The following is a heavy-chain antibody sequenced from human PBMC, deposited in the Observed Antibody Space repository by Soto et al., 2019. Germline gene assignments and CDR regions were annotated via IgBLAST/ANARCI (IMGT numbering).Heavy chain of an antibody. CDR3: ARVTPGNNLYYFSGLDF. D-gene: IGHD1-1*01. CDR2: ISYEGSNT. V-gene: IGHV3-30-3*01. J-gene: IGHJ6*02. Sequence: GGSLRLSCVASGFTFDTYGIHWVRQAPGKGLQWVALISYEGSNTYYADSVRGRFTISRDNSKNALYLQMNTLRPDDTGVYYCARVTPGNNLYYFSGLDFWGQGTSVTVSS. CDR1: GFTFDTYG.